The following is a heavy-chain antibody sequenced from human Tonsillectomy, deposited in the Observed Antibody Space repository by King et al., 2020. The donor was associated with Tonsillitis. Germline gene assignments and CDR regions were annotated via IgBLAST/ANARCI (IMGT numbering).Heavy chain of an antibody. D-gene: IGHD3-3*01. CDR3: ARDWRGDYEPGNYGWFGP. Sequence: VQLVESGGDLVQPGGSLKLSCGASGFSFNTYAMTWVRQGPGKGLEWVSSISKSGDITYYTDSVMGRFTISRDNSKNTLYLQMNSLRVDDTAVYYCARDWRGDYEPGNYGWFGPWGQGTLVTVSS. CDR1: GFSFNTYA. J-gene: IGHJ5*02. CDR2: ISKSGDIT. V-gene: IGHV3-23*04.